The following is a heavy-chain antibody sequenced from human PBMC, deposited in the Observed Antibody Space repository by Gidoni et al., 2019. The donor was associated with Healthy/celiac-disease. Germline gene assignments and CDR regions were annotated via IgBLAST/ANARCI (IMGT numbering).Heavy chain of an antibody. CDR3: AREMIVTFGDDAFDI. Sequence: VQLVESGGGLVQPGGSLRLSCAASGFTVSSNYMSWVRQAPGKGLEWVSVIDSGGSTYDADSVKGRFTISRDNSKNTLYLQMNSLRAEDTAVYYCAREMIVTFGDDAFDIWGQGTMVTVSS. J-gene: IGHJ3*02. V-gene: IGHV3-66*01. CDR2: IDSGGST. CDR1: GFTVSSNY. D-gene: IGHD3-22*01.